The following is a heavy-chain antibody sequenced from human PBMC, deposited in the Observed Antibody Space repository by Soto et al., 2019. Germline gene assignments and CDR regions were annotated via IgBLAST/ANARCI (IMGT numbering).Heavy chain of an antibody. D-gene: IGHD3-10*01. CDR2: VSAYDGAT. CDR3: ARDRAGLLEF. J-gene: IGHJ4*02. CDR1: GYGFTCWG. Sequence: SVKVDCKASGYGFTCWGVSWVRQVPGQGLEWVGWVSAYDGATRSSEKLQGRISVTRDKSTSTVYMDLTNLRSDDAAVYYCARDRAGLLEFWGQGTLVTVSS. V-gene: IGHV1-18*01.